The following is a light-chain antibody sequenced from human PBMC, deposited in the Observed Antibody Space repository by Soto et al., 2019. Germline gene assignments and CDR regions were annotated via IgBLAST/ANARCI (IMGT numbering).Light chain of an antibody. V-gene: IGLV2-14*01. CDR3: ASFSNSTFV. J-gene: IGLJ7*01. CDR1: SSDVGSYKY. CDR2: EVS. Sequence: QSVLTQPASMSGSPGQSITISCTGSSSDVGSYKYVSWYQQHPGKAPKLIIYEVSNRPSGVSIRFSGSKSANTASLTLSGLQADDEAEYYCASFSNSTFVFGSGTQLTVL.